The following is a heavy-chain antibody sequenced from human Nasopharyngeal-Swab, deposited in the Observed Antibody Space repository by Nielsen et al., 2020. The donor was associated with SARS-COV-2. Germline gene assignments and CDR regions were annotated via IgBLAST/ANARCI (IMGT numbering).Heavy chain of an antibody. CDR2: IIPILGIA. Sequence: SVKVSCKASEGTFSSYAISWVRQAPGQGREGMGRIIPILGIANYAQKFQGRVTMTADKSTSTAYMELSSLRSEDTAVYYCARGNEGAAAGTGYYYYGMDVWGQGTTVTVSS. V-gene: IGHV1-69*04. CDR3: ARGNEGAAAGTGYYYYGMDV. CDR1: EGTFSSYA. D-gene: IGHD6-13*01. J-gene: IGHJ6*02.